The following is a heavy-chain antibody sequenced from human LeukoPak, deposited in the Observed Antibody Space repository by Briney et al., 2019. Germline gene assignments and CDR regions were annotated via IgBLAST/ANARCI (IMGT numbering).Heavy chain of an antibody. CDR3: ARGGRGRIIAAARTESKYYFDY. CDR1: GGSFSGYY. J-gene: IGHJ4*02. D-gene: IGHD6-13*01. CDR2: INHSGST. Sequence: SETLSLTCAVYGGSFSGYYWSWIRQPPGKGLEWMGEINHSGSTNYNLSLKSRGTISVDTSKNQFFLKLSSVPAADTAVYYCARGGRGRIIAAARTESKYYFDYCGQGTLVTVSS. V-gene: IGHV4-34*01.